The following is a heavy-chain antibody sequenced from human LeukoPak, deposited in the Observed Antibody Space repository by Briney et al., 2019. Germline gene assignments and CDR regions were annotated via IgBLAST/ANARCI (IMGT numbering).Heavy chain of an antibody. CDR3: AIPFCGGDCYSSAEYFQH. Sequence: GESLRLSCAASGFTFSSYWMSWVRQAPGKGLEWVANIKQDGSEKYYVDSVKGRFTISRDNAKNSLYLQMNSLRAEDTAVYYCAIPFCGGDCYSSAEYFQHWGQGTLVTVSS. CDR1: GFTFSSYW. V-gene: IGHV3-7*01. J-gene: IGHJ1*01. D-gene: IGHD2-21*02. CDR2: IKQDGSEK.